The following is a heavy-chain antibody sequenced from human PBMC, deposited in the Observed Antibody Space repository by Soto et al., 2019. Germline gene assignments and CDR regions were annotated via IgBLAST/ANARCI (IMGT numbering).Heavy chain of an antibody. J-gene: IGHJ2*01. CDR3: ARGGGLNWYFDL. V-gene: IGHV3-74*01. Sequence: EVQLVESGGGLVQPGGSLRLSFAASGLTFSSYWMHWVRQAPGKGLVWVSRINSDGSSTSYADSVKGRFTISRDNAKNTLYLQMNSLRDEDTAVYYCARGGGLNWYFDLWGRGTLVTVSS. CDR1: GLTFSSYW. CDR2: INSDGSST. D-gene: IGHD3-16*01.